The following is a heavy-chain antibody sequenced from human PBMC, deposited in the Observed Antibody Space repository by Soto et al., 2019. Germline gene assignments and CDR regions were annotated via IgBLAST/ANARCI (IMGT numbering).Heavy chain of an antibody. Sequence: EVQLVESGGSLVQPGGSLTLSCAASGFSFSNYWMSWVRQGPGKGLEWVAIINQAGSERYFVDSVRGRFTISRDNAKNSLYLQMNRLRAGGTDLYFCVNMAEVAKWSHHVWGRGSLVTVCS. V-gene: IGHV3-7*01. D-gene: IGHD2-15*01. CDR1: GFSFSNYW. J-gene: IGHJ4*02. CDR2: INQAGSER. CDR3: VNMAEVAKWSHHV.